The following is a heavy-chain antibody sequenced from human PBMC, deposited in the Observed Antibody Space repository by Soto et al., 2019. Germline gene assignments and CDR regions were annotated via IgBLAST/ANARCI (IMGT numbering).Heavy chain of an antibody. CDR3: ARDLVYDSSGYYAPFVDY. Sequence: PGGSLRLSCAASGFTFSSYSMNWVRQAPGKGLEWVSYISSSSSYIYYADSVKGRFTISRDNAKNSLYLQMNSLRAEDTAVYYCARDLVYDSSGYYAPFVDYWGQGTLLTVSS. J-gene: IGHJ4*02. D-gene: IGHD3-22*01. V-gene: IGHV3-21*05. CDR1: GFTFSSYS. CDR2: ISSSSSYI.